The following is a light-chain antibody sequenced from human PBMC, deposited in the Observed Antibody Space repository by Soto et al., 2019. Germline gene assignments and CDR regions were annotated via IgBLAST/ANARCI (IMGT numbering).Light chain of an antibody. CDR2: RIS. Sequence: SYELTQPLSASVALGQTARITCGGNNIGSKNVNWYPQKPGQAPVLVIYRISNRPSEIPERFSGSNSGNTATLTSSRAQAGDEDDYSCQVWDSSTGVFGTGTKVTVL. CDR1: NIGSKN. J-gene: IGLJ1*01. V-gene: IGLV3-9*01. CDR3: QVWDSSTGV.